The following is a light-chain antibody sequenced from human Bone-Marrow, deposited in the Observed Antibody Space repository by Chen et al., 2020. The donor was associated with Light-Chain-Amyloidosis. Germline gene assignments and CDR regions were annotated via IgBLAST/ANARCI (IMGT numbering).Light chain of an antibody. CDR2: GSS. V-gene: IGKV3-20*01. J-gene: IGKJ4*01. CDR1: QTISSNY. Sequence: ELVLTQSPGTLSLSPGEGANLSCRASQTISSNYLTWYQQKFGQAPRLLIYGSSSRATGIPDRFTGSGSGTDFTLTINRLEPEDFAMYYRQQYGTSPLTFGGGTKVEIK. CDR3: QQYGTSPLT.